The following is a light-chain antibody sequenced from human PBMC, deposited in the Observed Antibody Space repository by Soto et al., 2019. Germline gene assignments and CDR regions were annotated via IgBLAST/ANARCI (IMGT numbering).Light chain of an antibody. CDR1: QSVNSRY. CDR2: GAS. V-gene: IGKV3-20*01. J-gene: IGKJ2*01. Sequence: EIVLTQSQGTLSLSPGERATLSCRASQSVNSRYLAWYQHKPGQPPRLLIYGASSRATGIPDRFSGSGSGTYFTRTISSLEPEDVAVFCCQLYANSPYTFGQGTKLAIK. CDR3: QLYANSPYT.